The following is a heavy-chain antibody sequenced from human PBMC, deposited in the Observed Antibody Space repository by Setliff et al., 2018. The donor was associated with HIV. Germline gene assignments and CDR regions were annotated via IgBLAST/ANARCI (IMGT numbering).Heavy chain of an antibody. CDR2: IDPNGGAT. CDR3: ARAGGGATDQAFDI. CDR1: GYSFTSYF. J-gene: IGHJ3*02. Sequence: ASVKVSCKAFGYSFTSYFLHWVRQAPGQGLEWLGIIDPNGGATSNAQKLQGRLTVTTGTSTSTLYMELSNLRSDDTAVYYCARAGGGATDQAFDIWGQGTMVTVS. V-gene: IGHV1-46*01. D-gene: IGHD2-2*01.